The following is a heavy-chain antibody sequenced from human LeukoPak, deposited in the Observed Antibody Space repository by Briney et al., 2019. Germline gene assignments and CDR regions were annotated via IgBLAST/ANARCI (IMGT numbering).Heavy chain of an antibody. CDR1: GGSISSDTCY. D-gene: IGHD3-10*01. J-gene: IGHJ6*03. CDR3: AKSQFGSGSYYNVYYYYMDV. Sequence: SETLSLTCTVSGGSISSDTCYWSWIRQPPRKGLEWIGYVYYSGGTYYNPSLKSRVTISVDTSKNQFSLKLSSVTAADTAVYYCAKSQFGSGSYYNVYYYYMDVWGKGTTVTISS. CDR2: VYYSGGT. V-gene: IGHV4-61*01.